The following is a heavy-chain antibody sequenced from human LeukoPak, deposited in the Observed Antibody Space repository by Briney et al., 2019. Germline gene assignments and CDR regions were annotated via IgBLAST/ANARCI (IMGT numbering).Heavy chain of an antibody. Sequence: AGSLRLSCAASGFTFSGSAMHWVRQASGKGLEWVGRIRSKANSYATAYAASVKGRFTISRDDSKNTAYLQMNSLKTEDTAVYYWTRRQDIVVVPAAMGYYYYYYMDVWGKGTTVTVSS. V-gene: IGHV3-73*01. J-gene: IGHJ6*03. CDR3: TRRQDIVVVPAAMGYYYYYYMDV. D-gene: IGHD2-2*01. CDR1: GFTFSGSA. CDR2: IRSKANSYAT.